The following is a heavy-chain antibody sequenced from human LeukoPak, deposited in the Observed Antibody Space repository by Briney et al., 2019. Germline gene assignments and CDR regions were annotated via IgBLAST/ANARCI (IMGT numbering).Heavy chain of an antibody. Sequence: SETLSLTCTVSGGSISSYYWSWIRQPPGKGLEWIGYIYYSGSTNYNPSLKSRVTISVDTSKNQFSLKLSSVTAADTAVYYCARVLVAARVYYYYMDVWGKGTTVTVSS. V-gene: IGHV4-59*01. J-gene: IGHJ6*03. CDR1: GGSISSYY. CDR3: ARVLVAARVYYYYMDV. CDR2: IYYSGST. D-gene: IGHD6-6*01.